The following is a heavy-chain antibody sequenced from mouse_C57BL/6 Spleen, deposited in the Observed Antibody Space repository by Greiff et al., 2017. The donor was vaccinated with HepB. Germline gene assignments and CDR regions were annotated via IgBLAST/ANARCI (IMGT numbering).Heavy chain of an antibody. Sequence: EVQLQQSGPVLVKPGASVKMSCKASGYTFTDYYMNWVKQSHGKSLEWIGVINPYNGGTSYNQKFKGKATLTVDKSSSTAYMELNSLTSDDSAVYYCARWGLYYFDYWGQGTTLTVSS. J-gene: IGHJ2*01. CDR1: GYTFTDYY. CDR3: ARWGLYYFDY. V-gene: IGHV1-19*01. CDR2: INPYNGGT.